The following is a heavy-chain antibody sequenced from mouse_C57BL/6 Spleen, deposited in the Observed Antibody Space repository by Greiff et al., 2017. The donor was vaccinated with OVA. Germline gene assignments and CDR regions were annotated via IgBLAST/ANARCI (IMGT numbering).Heavy chain of an antibody. CDR3: TRLDYGSSSWFAY. CDR2: IYPGNSDT. V-gene: IGHV1-5*01. CDR1: GYTFTSYW. D-gene: IGHD1-1*01. J-gene: IGHJ3*01. Sequence: VQLQQSGTVLARPGASVKMSCKTSGYTFTSYWMHWVKQRPGQGLEWIGAIYPGNSDTSYNQKFTGKAKLTAVTSASTAYMELSSLTNEDSAVYYCTRLDYGSSSWFAYWGQGTLVTVSA.